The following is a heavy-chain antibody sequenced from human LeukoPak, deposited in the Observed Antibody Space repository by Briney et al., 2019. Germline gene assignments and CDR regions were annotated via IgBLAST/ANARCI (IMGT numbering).Heavy chain of an antibody. CDR1: GYTFTSYD. CDR2: MNPNSGNT. V-gene: IGHV1-8*01. Sequence: GASVKVSCKASGYTFTSYDINWVRRATGQGLEWMGWMNPNSGNTNYAQKFQGRVTITADESTSTAYMELSSLRSEDTAVYYCASPKDIVVVVAATGYYYGMDVWGQGTTVTVSS. CDR3: ASPKDIVVVVAATGYYYGMDV. D-gene: IGHD2-15*01. J-gene: IGHJ6*02.